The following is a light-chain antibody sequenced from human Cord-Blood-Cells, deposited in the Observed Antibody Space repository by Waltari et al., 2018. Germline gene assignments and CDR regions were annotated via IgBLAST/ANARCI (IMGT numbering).Light chain of an antibody. CDR2: GAS. V-gene: IGKV3-20*01. CDR3: QQYGSSYT. J-gene: IGKJ2*01. CDR1: QSVSSSY. Sequence: DIVLTQSPGTLSLSPGERAPLSCRASQSVSSSYLAWYQQKPGQATRLLIYGASSRATGIPDRFSGSGSGTDFTLTISRLEPEDFAVYYCQQYGSSYTFGQGTKLEIK.